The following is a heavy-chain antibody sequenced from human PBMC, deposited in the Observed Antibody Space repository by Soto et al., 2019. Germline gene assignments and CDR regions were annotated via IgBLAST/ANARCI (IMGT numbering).Heavy chain of an antibody. Sequence: EVQLVESGGGLVQPGGSLRLSCAASGFTFSSYWMHWVRQAPGKGLVWVSRINSDGRSTSYADSVKGRLTISRDNAKTTLYLQMNSLRAEDTAVYYCVRTSLVVAAATREDYWGQGTLVTVSS. D-gene: IGHD2-15*01. CDR3: VRTSLVVAAATREDY. CDR1: GFTFSSYW. V-gene: IGHV3-74*01. CDR2: INSDGRST. J-gene: IGHJ4*02.